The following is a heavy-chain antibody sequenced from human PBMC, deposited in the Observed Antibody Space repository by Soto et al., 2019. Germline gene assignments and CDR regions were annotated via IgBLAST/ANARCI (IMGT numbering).Heavy chain of an antibody. CDR2: IYYSGST. CDR1: GGSISSGGYY. J-gene: IGHJ6*03. V-gene: IGHV4-31*03. CDR3: ARVRHYYYYMDV. Sequence: PSETLSLTCTFSGGSISSGGYYLSWIRQHPGKGLEWIGYIYYSGSTYYNPSLKSRVTISVDTSKNQFSLKLSSVTAADTAVYYCARVRHYYYYMDVWGKGTTVTVSS.